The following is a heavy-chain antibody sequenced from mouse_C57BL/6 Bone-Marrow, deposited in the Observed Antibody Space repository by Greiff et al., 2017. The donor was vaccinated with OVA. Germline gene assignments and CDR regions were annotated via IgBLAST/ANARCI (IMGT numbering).Heavy chain of an antibody. D-gene: IGHD1-1*01. Sequence: VQLQQHGAELVMPGASVKLSCKASGYTFTSYWMHWVKQRPGQGLEWIGEIDPSDSYTNYNQKFKGKSTLTVDKSSSTAYMQLSSLTSEDSAVYYCATDYYGSSFYAMDYWGQGTSVTVSS. CDR3: ATDYYGSSFYAMDY. CDR2: IDPSDSYT. J-gene: IGHJ4*01. V-gene: IGHV1-69*01. CDR1: GYTFTSYW.